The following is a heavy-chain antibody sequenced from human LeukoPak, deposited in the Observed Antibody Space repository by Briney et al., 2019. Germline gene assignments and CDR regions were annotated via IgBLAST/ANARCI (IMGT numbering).Heavy chain of an antibody. CDR2: ISSVGST. CDR1: GFTVSSNY. J-gene: IGHJ1*01. D-gene: IGHD6-19*01. Sequence: GSLRLSCAASGFTVSSNYMSWVRQAPGKGLEWVSLISSVGSTYYADSVKGRFTISRDNSKNTLYLQMNSLRAEDTAVYYCARDQYSSNWYVHHWGQGTLVTVSS. V-gene: IGHV3-53*01. CDR3: ARDQYSSNWYVHH.